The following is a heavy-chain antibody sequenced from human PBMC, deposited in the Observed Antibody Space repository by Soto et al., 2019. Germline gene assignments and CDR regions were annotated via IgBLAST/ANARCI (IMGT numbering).Heavy chain of an antibody. CDR1: EFMLGAYA. J-gene: IGHJ4*01. D-gene: IGHD6-6*01. CDR3: AKGPEQLVHGVFDS. V-gene: IGHV3-23*01. Sequence: GGSRRPSCSAYEFMLGAYAMSWVRPAPGKGLEWVSAISGSVKTIYYTDSLNGRFTTSRDNSKNTLYLQMNSLRAEDTAVYYCAKGPEQLVHGVFDSWGQGTLVTVSS. CDR2: ISGSVKTI.